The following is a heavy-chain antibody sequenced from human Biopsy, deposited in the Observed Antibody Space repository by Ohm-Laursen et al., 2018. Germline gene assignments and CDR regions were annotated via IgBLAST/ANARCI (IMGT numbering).Heavy chain of an antibody. Sequence: TLSLTCTVSGGSISSYYWTWIRQPPGKGLEWIGHISHTGYTSYKSSLKSRVTISLDTSRKHFYLRLKSLAAADTAVYYCARGSNEYGGLYFPHWGQGTLVTVSS. V-gene: IGHV4-59*08. J-gene: IGHJ1*01. CDR3: ARGSNEYGGLYFPH. CDR2: ISHTGYT. D-gene: IGHD4-23*01. CDR1: GGSISSYY.